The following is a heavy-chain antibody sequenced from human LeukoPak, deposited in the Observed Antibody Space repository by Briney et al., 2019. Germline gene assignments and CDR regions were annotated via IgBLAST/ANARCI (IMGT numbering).Heavy chain of an antibody. J-gene: IGHJ4*02. CDR2: IRSSGSPT. CDR3: VRDPDALDF. CDR1: GFTFSSYS. Sequence: GGSLRLSCAASGFTFSSYSMNWVRQAPGKGLEWVSYIRSSGSPTYYADSVKGRFTISRDNAKNSLYLQMNSLRDEDTAVYYCVRDPDALDFWGQGTPVTVSS. V-gene: IGHV3-48*02.